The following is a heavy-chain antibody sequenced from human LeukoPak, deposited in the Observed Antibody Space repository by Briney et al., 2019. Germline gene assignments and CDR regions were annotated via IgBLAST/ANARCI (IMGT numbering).Heavy chain of an antibody. CDR1: GFTFSSYS. CDR3: ARGTTMVRGVCDY. J-gene: IGHJ4*02. D-gene: IGHD3-10*01. Sequence: PGGSLRLSCAASGFTFSSYSMNWVRQAPGKGLEWVSSISSSSSYIYYADTVKGRFTISRDNAKNSLYLQMNSLRAEDTAVYYCARGTTMVRGVCDYWGQGTLVTVSS. CDR2: ISSSSSYI. V-gene: IGHV3-21*01.